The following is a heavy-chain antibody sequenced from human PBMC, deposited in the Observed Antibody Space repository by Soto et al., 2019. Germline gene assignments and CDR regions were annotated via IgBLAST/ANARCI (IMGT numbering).Heavy chain of an antibody. CDR2: IYYSGST. Sequence: SETLSLTCTVSGGSISSSSYYWGWIRQPPGKGLEWIGSIYYSGSTYYNPSLKSRVTISVDTSKNQFSLKLSSVTAADTAVYYCARQLVDYPYYYDSSGYVYYGMDVWGQGTTVTVSS. CDR3: ARQLVDYPYYYDSSGYVYYGMDV. CDR1: GGSISSSSYY. V-gene: IGHV4-39*01. D-gene: IGHD3-22*01. J-gene: IGHJ6*02.